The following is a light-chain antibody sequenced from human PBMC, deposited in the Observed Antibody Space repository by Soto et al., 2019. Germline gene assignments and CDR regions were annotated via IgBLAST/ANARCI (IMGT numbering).Light chain of an antibody. J-gene: IGKJ2*01. CDR2: AAS. V-gene: IGKV1-8*01. Sequence: AIRMTQSPSSFSASTGDRVTITCRASQGSSSYLAWYQQKPGKAPKLLIYAASTLQSGVPSRFSGSGSGTDVTLTISFLQYEDFATYYCQQYYSYPPTCGQGTKLEIK. CDR1: QGSSSY. CDR3: QQYYSYPPT.